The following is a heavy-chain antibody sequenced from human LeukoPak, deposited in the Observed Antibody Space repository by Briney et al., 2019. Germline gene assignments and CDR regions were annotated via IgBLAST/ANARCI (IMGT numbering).Heavy chain of an antibody. D-gene: IGHD1-20*01. CDR3: ARDLNWNQIDC. V-gene: IGHV3-74*01. Sequence: QPGGSLRLSCAASGFSFNSHWMHWVRQVPGKGPVWVSRINTDGRTTDYADSVKGRFTISRDNAKNTLYLQMNSLRAEDTAVYYCARDLNWNQIDCWGQGSLVTVSS. CDR1: GFSFNSHW. CDR2: INTDGRTT. J-gene: IGHJ4*02.